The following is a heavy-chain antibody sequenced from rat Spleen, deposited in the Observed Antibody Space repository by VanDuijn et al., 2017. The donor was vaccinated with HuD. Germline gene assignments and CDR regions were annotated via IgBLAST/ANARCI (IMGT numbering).Heavy chain of an antibody. CDR1: GFSLTSYH. CDR2: IWGDGST. V-gene: IGHV2-32*01. Sequence: QVQLKESGPGLVKPSETLSLTCTVSGFSLTSYHVSWVRQPPGKGLEWMGVIWGDGSTAYHSALKSRLSISRDTSKSQVFLKMSSLKTEDTATYYCARVDTLYWGQGVMVTVSS. D-gene: IGHD2-1*01. J-gene: IGHJ2*01. CDR3: ARVDTLY.